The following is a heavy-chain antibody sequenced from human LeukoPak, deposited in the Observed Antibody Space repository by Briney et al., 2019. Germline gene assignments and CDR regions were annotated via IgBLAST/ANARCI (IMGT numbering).Heavy chain of an antibody. Sequence: TLSLTCAVYGGSXSGXYWSWIRQPPGKGLEWIGEINHSGSTNYNPSLRSRVTISVDTSKNQFSLKLSSVTAADTAVYYCATTFPSTYYDFWSGYRFDYWGQGTLVTVSS. J-gene: IGHJ4*02. V-gene: IGHV4-34*01. D-gene: IGHD3-3*01. CDR2: INHSGST. CDR3: ATTFPSTYYDFWSGYRFDY. CDR1: GGSXSGXY.